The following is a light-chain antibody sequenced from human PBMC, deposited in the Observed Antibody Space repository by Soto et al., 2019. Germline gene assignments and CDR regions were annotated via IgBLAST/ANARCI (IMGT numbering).Light chain of an antibody. CDR2: DAS. J-gene: IGKJ2*01. CDR1: QSVTSY. V-gene: IGKV3-11*01. Sequence: EIVLTQSPVTRSLSAGERATLXXRASQSVTSYLAWYQHKPGQPPRLLIYDASNRATGIPARFSGSGFGTDFTLTISSLQPEDLAVYYCQQRSNWPVTFGQGTKVDI. CDR3: QQRSNWPVT.